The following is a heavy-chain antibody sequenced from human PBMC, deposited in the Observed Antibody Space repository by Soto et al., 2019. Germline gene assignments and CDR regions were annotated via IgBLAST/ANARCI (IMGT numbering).Heavy chain of an antibody. J-gene: IGHJ5*02. Sequence: GGSLRLSCSASGFTFSSYAMHWVRQAPGKGLEYVSAISSNGGSTYYADSVKGRFTISRDNSKNTLYLQMSSLRAEDTAVYYCAKTLISSSWSNWFDPWGQGTLVTVSS. CDR1: GFTFSSYA. D-gene: IGHD6-13*01. V-gene: IGHV3-64D*06. CDR2: ISSNGGST. CDR3: AKTLISSSWSNWFDP.